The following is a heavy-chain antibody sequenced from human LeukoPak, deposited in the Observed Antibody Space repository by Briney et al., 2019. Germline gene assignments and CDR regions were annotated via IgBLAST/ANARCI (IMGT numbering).Heavy chain of an antibody. J-gene: IGHJ4*02. Sequence: PSETLSLTCTVSGGSISSYYWSWIRQPPGKGLEWIGYIYYSGSTNYNPSLKSRVTISVDTSKNQSSLKLSSVTAADTAVYYCARSPAIAVAGGFDYWGLGTLVTVSS. D-gene: IGHD6-19*01. CDR2: IYYSGST. V-gene: IGHV4-59*08. CDR1: GGSISSYY. CDR3: ARSPAIAVAGGFDY.